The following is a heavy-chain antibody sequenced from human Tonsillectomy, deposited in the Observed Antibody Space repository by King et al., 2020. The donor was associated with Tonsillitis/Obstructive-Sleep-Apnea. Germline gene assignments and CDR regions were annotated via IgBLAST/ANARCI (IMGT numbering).Heavy chain of an antibody. Sequence: VQLQESGPGLVKPSETLSLTCTVSGGSVSSGNYYWSWIRQPPGKGLEWIWHIYHSGSTNYNPSLKSRVTISVDTSKNQFSLKLSSVTAADTAVYYCAAQTLDFWSGNYYLDYWGQGTLVTVSS. CDR3: AAQTLDFWSGNYYLDY. CDR1: GGSVSSGNYY. J-gene: IGHJ4*02. CDR2: IYHSGST. D-gene: IGHD3-3*01. V-gene: IGHV4-61*01.